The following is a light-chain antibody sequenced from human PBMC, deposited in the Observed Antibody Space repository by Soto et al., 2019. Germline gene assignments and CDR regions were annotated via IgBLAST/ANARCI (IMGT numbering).Light chain of an antibody. Sequence: DIQMTQSPSVVSASVGDRVTITCRASLGISNWLAWYQQKPGKAPQLLIYAASSLQSGVPSRFSGRGSGTEYTLTISSLQPDDFATYYCQQANIFPYTFGQGTKLEIK. CDR2: AAS. CDR3: QQANIFPYT. J-gene: IGKJ2*01. V-gene: IGKV1-12*01. CDR1: LGISNW.